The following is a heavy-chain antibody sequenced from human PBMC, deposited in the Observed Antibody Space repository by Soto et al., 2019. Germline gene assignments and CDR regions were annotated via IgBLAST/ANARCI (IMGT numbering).Heavy chain of an antibody. J-gene: IGHJ4*02. Sequence: ASVKVSCKASGGTFSSYAISWVRQAPGQGLEWMGGIIPIFGTANYAQKFQGRVTITADESTSTAYMELSSLRSEDTAVYYCARDRRYYDSSGYTYFDYWGQGTLVTVSS. V-gene: IGHV1-69*13. CDR2: IIPIFGTA. D-gene: IGHD3-22*01. CDR1: GGTFSSYA. CDR3: ARDRRYYDSSGYTYFDY.